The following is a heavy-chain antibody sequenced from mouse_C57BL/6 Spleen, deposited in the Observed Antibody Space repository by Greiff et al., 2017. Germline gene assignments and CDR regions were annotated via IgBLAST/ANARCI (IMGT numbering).Heavy chain of an antibody. D-gene: IGHD2-4*01. CDR2: IYPGSGST. V-gene: IGHV1-55*01. CDR3: ARSDDYDNYFDY. J-gene: IGHJ2*01. CDR1: GYTFTSYW. Sequence: QVQLQQPGAELVKPGASVKMSCKASGYTFTSYWITWVKQRPGQGLEWIGDIYPGSGSTNYNEKFKSKATLTVDTSSSTAYMQLSSLTSEDSAVYYCARSDDYDNYFDYWGQGTTRTVSS.